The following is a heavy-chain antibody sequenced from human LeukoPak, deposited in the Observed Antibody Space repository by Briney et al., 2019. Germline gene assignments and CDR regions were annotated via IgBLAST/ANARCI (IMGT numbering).Heavy chain of an antibody. J-gene: IGHJ4*02. Sequence: PSETLSLTCTVSSGSISTSNYYWSWIRQPPGKGLEWIGEINHSGSTNYNPSLKSRVTISVDTSKNQFSLKLSSVTAADTAVYYCARRMVRGVIIYWGQGTLVTVSS. CDR3: ARRMVRGVIIY. CDR2: INHSGST. CDR1: SGSISTSNYY. V-gene: IGHV4-39*07. D-gene: IGHD3-10*01.